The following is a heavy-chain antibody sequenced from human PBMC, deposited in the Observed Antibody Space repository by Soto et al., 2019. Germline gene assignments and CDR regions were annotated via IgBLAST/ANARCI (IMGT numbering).Heavy chain of an antibody. CDR3: AKGGSTYYDFWSGSDANWFDP. CDR1: GFTFSSYG. CDR2: ISYDGSNK. Sequence: PGGSLRLSCAASGFTFSSYGMHWVRQAPGKGLEWVAVISYDGSNKYYSDSVKGRFTISRDNSKNTLYLQMNSLRAEDTAVYYCAKGGSTYYDFWSGSDANWFDPWGQGTLVTVSS. D-gene: IGHD3-3*01. J-gene: IGHJ5*02. V-gene: IGHV3-30*18.